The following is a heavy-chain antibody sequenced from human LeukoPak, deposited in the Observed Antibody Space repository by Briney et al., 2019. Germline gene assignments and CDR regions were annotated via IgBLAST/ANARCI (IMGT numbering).Heavy chain of an antibody. Sequence: GGSLRLSCAASGFTFSSYAMSWVRQAPGKGLEWVSAISGSGGSTYYADPVKGRFTISRDNSKNTLYLQMNSLRAEDTAVYYCAKAYYDTYYFDYWGQGTLVTVSS. V-gene: IGHV3-23*01. D-gene: IGHD3-22*01. CDR1: GFTFSSYA. CDR3: AKAYYDTYYFDY. J-gene: IGHJ4*02. CDR2: ISGSGGST.